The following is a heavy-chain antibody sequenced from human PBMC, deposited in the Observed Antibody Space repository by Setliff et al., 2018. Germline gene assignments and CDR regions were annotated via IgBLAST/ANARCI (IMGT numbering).Heavy chain of an antibody. CDR1: GGSITSHY. D-gene: IGHD5-12*01. V-gene: IGHV4-59*08. CDR3: ARQVEMATIAFDV. J-gene: IGHJ3*01. CDR2: IDYSGTT. Sequence: PSETLSLTCSVSGGSITSHYWSWIRQSPGKGLEWMGYIDYSGTTNYNPSLKSRVTISSDTSKRQFSLRLTSMTAADTAVYYCARQVEMATIAFDVWGQGTMVTVSS.